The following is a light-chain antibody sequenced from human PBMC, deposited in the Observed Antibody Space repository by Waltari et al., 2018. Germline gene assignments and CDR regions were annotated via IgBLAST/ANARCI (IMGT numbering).Light chain of an antibody. CDR2: DDD. Sequence: SYVLTQLSSMSVTPGQPARIVRGGRHIGTQAVHRYQRKAGQAPLLVLHDDDTRPSGIPDRFSGTNAGDTATLTISGVEAEDEADYFCQVWDSHTVVFGGGTNLTVL. J-gene: IGLJ2*01. CDR1: HIGTQA. V-gene: IGLV3-21*02. CDR3: QVWDSHTVV.